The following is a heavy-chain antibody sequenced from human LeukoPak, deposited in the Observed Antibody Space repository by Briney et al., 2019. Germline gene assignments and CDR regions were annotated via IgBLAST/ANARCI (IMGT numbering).Heavy chain of an antibody. CDR3: AREWGIAAAGTGYYYYYMDV. Sequence: GASVKVSCKASGYTFTSYGISWVRQAPGQGLEWMGWISAYNGNTNYAQKLQGRVTMTTDTSTSTAYMELRSLRSDDTAVYYCAREWGIAAAGTGYYYYYMDVWGKGTTVTISS. CDR1: GYTFTSYG. D-gene: IGHD6-13*01. J-gene: IGHJ6*03. V-gene: IGHV1-18*01. CDR2: ISAYNGNT.